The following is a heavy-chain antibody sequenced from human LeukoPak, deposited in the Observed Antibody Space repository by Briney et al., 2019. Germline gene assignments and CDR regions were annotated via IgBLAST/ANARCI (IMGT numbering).Heavy chain of an antibody. CDR2: ISNSGTTI. CDR3: ARLAPYYGSGII. CDR1: GFTFSDYY. D-gene: IGHD3-10*01. J-gene: IGHJ4*02. V-gene: IGHV3-11*01. Sequence: GGSPRLSCAASGFTFSDYYMSWVRQAPGKGLEWISCISNSGTTIYYADSVKGRFTFSRDNAKNSLFLQMNSLRAEDTAVYYCARLAPYYGSGIIWGQGTLVTVSS.